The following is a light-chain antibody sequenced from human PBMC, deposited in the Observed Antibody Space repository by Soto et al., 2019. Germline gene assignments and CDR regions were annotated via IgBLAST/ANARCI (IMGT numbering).Light chain of an antibody. V-gene: IGKV3D-20*02. J-gene: IGKJ5*01. CDR3: QQRSNWQVT. CDR2: DAS. CDR1: QSVSSSY. Sequence: EIVLTQSPGTLSFSPGERATPSCRASQSVSSSYLAWYQQKPGQPPRLLIYDASNRATGIPARFSGSGSGTDFTLTISSLEPEDFAVYYCQQRSNWQVTFGQGTRLEIK.